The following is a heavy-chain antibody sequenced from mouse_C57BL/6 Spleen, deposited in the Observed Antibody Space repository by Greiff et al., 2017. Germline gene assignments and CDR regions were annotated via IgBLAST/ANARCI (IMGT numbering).Heavy chain of an antibody. J-gene: IGHJ2*01. Sequence: QVQLKQPGAELVKPGASVKLSCKASGYTFTSYWMHWVKQRPGQGLEWIGMIHPNSGSTNYNEKFKSKATLTVDKSSSTAYMQLSSLTSEDSAVYYCARWAPITTVVATDYWGQGTTLTVSS. D-gene: IGHD1-1*01. CDR3: ARWAPITTVVATDY. CDR2: IHPNSGST. CDR1: GYTFTSYW. V-gene: IGHV1-64*01.